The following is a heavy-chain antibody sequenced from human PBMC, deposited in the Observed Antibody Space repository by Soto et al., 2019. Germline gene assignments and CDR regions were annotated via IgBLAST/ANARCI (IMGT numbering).Heavy chain of an antibody. CDR3: TIVAVNKGTVIDS. CDR2: ISYDGRNK. Sequence: QVQLVESGGCVVQPGRSLRLSCAASGFSFSSYGMHWVRQAPGKGLEWVAVISYDGRNKYYADSVKGRFTISRDNSKKTLFLQMNSLRAEDTAVYDCTIVAVNKGTVIDSWGQGHLVPVS. D-gene: IGHD4-17*01. CDR1: GFSFSSYG. V-gene: IGHV3-30*03. J-gene: IGHJ4*02.